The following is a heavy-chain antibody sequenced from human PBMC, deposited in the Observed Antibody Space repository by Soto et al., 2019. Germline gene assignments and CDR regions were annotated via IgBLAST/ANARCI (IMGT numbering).Heavy chain of an antibody. D-gene: IGHD3-16*02. V-gene: IGHV1-69*01. CDR2: IIPIFGTA. CDR1: GVTFSSYA. Sequence: QVQLVQSGAEVKKPGSSVKVSCKASGVTFSSYAISWVRQAPGQGLEWMGGIIPIFGTANYAQKFQGRVTITADESTSTAYMELNSLRSEDTAVYYGARGRDEEGMITFGGVIVWGQGTLVTVSS. J-gene: IGHJ4*02. CDR3: ARGRDEEGMITFGGVIV.